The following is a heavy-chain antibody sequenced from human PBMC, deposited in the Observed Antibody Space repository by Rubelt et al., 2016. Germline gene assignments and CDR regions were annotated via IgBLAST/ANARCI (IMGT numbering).Heavy chain of an antibody. V-gene: IGHV3-49*04. CDR2: IRGKPHGGII. CDR1: GFSFGDYA. D-gene: IGHD5-24*01. J-gene: IGHJ4*02. CDR3: MSNDQMATTHD. Sequence: EVQLLESGGGLVQPGRSLRLSCTTSGFSFGDYAMSWVRQAPGKGLEWVGLIRGKPHGGIIEYAASVKGRFIISRDDTRSIAFLEMNGLRAEDTAVYYGMSNDQMATTHDWGQGTLVTVSS.